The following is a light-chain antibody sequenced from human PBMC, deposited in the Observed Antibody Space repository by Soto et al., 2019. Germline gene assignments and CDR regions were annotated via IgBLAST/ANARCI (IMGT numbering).Light chain of an antibody. CDR2: DAS. CDR1: QSISSW. J-gene: IGKJ1*01. V-gene: IGKV1-5*01. CDR3: QQYITWT. Sequence: DIQMTQSPSTLSASVGDRVTITCRAGQSISSWLAWYQQKPGKAPKLLIYDASSLESGVPSRFSGSGSGTEFTLTISSLQPDDFATYYCQQYITWTFGQGTKVDIK.